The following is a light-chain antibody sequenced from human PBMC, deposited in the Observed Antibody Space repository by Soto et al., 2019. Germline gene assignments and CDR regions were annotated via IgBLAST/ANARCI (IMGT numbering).Light chain of an antibody. J-gene: IGLJ2*01. CDR2: EVT. V-gene: IGLV2-8*01. CDR1: SSDVGGYNY. Sequence: QAVVTQPPSASGSPGQSVTISCTGTSSDVGGYNYVSWYQQHPGKAPKLMIYEVTKRPSGVPDRFSGSKSGNTASLTVSGLQAEDEADYYCSSYAGSNNVVFGGGTKLIVL. CDR3: SSYAGSNNVV.